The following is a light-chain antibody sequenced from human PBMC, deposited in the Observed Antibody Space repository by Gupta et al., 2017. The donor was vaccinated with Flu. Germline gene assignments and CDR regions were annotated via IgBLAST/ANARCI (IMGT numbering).Light chain of an antibody. J-gene: IGKJ1*01. CDR3: HQSYSTPQA. CDR2: AAS. Sequence: DIQMTQSPSSLSASVADRVTITCLASQSISSYLNWYQQKPGKAPKLLIYAASSLQSGVPSRFSGSGSATDFTLTISSLQPEDFATYYFHQSYSTPQAFGQGTKVEIK. CDR1: QSISSY. V-gene: IGKV1-39*01.